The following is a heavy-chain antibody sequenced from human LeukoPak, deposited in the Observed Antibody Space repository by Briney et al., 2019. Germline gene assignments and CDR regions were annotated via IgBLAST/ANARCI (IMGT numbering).Heavy chain of an antibody. D-gene: IGHD1-26*01. V-gene: IGHV4-59*08. J-gene: IGHJ4*02. Sequence: SEPQSPTCTVSGGSMSSYYWSWIRQPPGKGLEWIGYIFYSGSTNYIPSLRSRVTLSVDTSKNQFSLKLGSVTAADTAVYYCARQPYMLGAYYFDYWGQGSLVTVSS. CDR1: GGSMSSYY. CDR3: ARQPYMLGAYYFDY. CDR2: IFYSGST.